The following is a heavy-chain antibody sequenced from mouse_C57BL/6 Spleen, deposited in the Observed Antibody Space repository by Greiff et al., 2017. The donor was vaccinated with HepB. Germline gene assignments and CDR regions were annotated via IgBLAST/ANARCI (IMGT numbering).Heavy chain of an antibody. CDR2: IFPGDGDT. CDR3: ARWGFQGY. CDR1: GYAFSSSW. Sequence: VKLQQSGPELVKPGASVKISCKASGYAFSSSWMNWVKQRPGKGLEWIGRIFPGDGDTNYNGKFKGKATLTADKSSSTAYMHLSSLTSEDSAVYFCARWGFQGYWGQGTTLTVSS. V-gene: IGHV1-82*01. J-gene: IGHJ2*01.